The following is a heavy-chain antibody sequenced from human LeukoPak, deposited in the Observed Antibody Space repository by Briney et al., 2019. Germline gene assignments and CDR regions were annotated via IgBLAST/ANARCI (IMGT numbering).Heavy chain of an antibody. D-gene: IGHD3-9*01. V-gene: IGHV4-30-4*08. CDR1: GGSISSGDYY. J-gene: IGHJ4*02. Sequence: PSETLSLTCTVSGGSISSGDYYWSWIRQPPGKGLEWIGYIYYSGSTYYNPSLKSRVTISVDTSKNQFSLKLSSVTAADTAVYYCARTYYDILTGRTFDYWGQGTLVTVSS. CDR2: IYYSGST. CDR3: ARTYYDILTGRTFDY.